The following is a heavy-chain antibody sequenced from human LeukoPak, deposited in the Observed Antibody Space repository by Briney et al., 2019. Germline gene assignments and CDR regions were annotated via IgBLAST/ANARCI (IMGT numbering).Heavy chain of an antibody. Sequence: SETLSLTCTVSGDSINDHYWSWIRQPPGEGLEWIGYIYSSVSTNYNPSLKSRVTISVDTSKNQFSLKLSSVTAADTAVYYCARLRSSWKLYYYYYMDVWGKGTTVTVSS. D-gene: IGHD6-13*01. V-gene: IGHV4-59*11. J-gene: IGHJ6*03. CDR1: GDSINDHY. CDR2: IYSSVST. CDR3: ARLRSSWKLYYYYYMDV.